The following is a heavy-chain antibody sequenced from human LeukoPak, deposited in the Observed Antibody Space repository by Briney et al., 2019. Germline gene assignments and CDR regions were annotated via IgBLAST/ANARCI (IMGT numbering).Heavy chain of an antibody. Sequence: GGSLRLSCAASGFTFSSYGMHWVRQAPGKGLEWVAVIWYDGSNKYYADSVKGRFTISRDNSKNTLYLQMNSLRAEDTAVYYCAKGHQCSGGSCYPLYYYYYMDVWGKGTTVTVS. D-gene: IGHD2-15*01. CDR1: GFTFSSYG. CDR3: AKGHQCSGGSCYPLYYYYYMDV. J-gene: IGHJ6*03. CDR2: IWYDGSNK. V-gene: IGHV3-33*06.